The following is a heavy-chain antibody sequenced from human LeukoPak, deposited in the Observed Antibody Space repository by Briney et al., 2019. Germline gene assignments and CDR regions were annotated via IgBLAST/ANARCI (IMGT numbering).Heavy chain of an antibody. D-gene: IGHD6-13*01. Sequence: SETLSLTCTVSGGSISSYYWSWIRQPAGKGLEWIGGIYTSGSTNYNPSLKSRVTMSVDTSKNQFSLKLSSVTTADTAVYYCARDLGYSSSWYYFDYWGQGTLVTVSS. CDR1: GGSISSYY. J-gene: IGHJ4*02. CDR3: ARDLGYSSSWYYFDY. V-gene: IGHV4-4*07. CDR2: IYTSGST.